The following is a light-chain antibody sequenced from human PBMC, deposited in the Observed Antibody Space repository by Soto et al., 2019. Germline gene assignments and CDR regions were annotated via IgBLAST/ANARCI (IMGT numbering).Light chain of an antibody. V-gene: IGLV2-14*01. Sequence: QSALTQPASVSGSPGQSLTISCTGTSSDIGGYNSVSWYQQHPGKAPKLMIFDVNTRPSGVSSRFSGSKSGNTASLTISGLQAEDEADYYCSSYASSDSVVFGGGTQLTVL. J-gene: IGLJ3*02. CDR1: SSDIGGYNS. CDR2: DVN. CDR3: SSYASSDSVV.